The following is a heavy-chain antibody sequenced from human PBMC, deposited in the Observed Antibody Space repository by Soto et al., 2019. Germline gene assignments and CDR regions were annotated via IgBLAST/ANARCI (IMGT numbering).Heavy chain of an antibody. D-gene: IGHD3-9*01. Sequence: GGSLRLSCAASGFTFSSYAMSWVRQAPGKGLEWVSAISGSSGSTYYADSVKGRFTISRDNAKNTLYLQMNSLRAEDTAVYYCARDWLSPRSRHYDILTGYYTSPDAFDIWGQGTMVTVSS. CDR1: GFTFSSYA. CDR2: ISGSSGST. V-gene: IGHV3-23*01. J-gene: IGHJ3*02. CDR3: ARDWLSPRSRHYDILTGYYTSPDAFDI.